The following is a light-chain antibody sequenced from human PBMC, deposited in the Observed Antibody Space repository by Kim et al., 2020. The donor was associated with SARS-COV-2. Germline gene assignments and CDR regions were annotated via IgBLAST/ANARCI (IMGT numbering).Light chain of an antibody. CDR1: QSIGGW. CDR2: YAS. V-gene: IGKV1-5*01. Sequence: ASVGDRVTITCRASQSIGGWLAWYQQKPGQAPKLLIYYASSVESGVPSRFSGSGSGTEFTLTISSLQPDDSATYYCQHHSTYPITFGQGTRLEIK. CDR3: QHHSTYPIT. J-gene: IGKJ5*01.